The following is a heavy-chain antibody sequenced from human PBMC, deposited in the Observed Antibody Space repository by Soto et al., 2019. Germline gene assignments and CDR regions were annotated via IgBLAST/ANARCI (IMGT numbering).Heavy chain of an antibody. V-gene: IGHV3-9*01. Sequence: GGSLRLSCAASGFTFDDYAMHWVRQAPGKGLEWVSGISWNSGSIGYADSVKGRFTISRDNAKNSLYLQMNSLRAEDTALYYCAKVMWFGSRNKYYFDYWGQGTLVTVSS. CDR2: ISWNSGSI. D-gene: IGHD3-10*01. J-gene: IGHJ4*02. CDR1: GFTFDDYA. CDR3: AKVMWFGSRNKYYFDY.